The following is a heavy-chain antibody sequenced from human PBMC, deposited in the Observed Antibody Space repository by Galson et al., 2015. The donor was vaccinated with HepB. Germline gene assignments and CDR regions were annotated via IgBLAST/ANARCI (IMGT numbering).Heavy chain of an antibody. CDR1: GFTFSSYW. V-gene: IGHV3-7*01. J-gene: IGHJ4*02. Sequence: SLRLSCAASGFTFSSYWVSWVRQAPGKGLEWVANIKQDGSEKYYVDSVKGRFTISRDNAKNSLYLQMNSLRAEDTAVYYCARDQYFDYWGQGTLVTVSS. CDR3: ARDQYFDY. CDR2: IKQDGSEK.